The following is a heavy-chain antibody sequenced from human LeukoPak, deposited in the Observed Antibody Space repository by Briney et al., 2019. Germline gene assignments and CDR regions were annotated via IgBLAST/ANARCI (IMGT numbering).Heavy chain of an antibody. CDR1: GYRFTSYW. J-gene: IGHJ4*02. D-gene: IGHD6-25*01. Sequence: GESQRISCQGSGYRFTSYWISWVRQMPGKGLEWMGRIDPSDSYTNYSPSFGGHVTVSADKSINTAYLQWSSLQASDTAMYYCARHDGSGAQIAYWGQGTLVTVSS. CDR3: ARHDGSGAQIAY. CDR2: IDPSDSYT. V-gene: IGHV5-10-1*01.